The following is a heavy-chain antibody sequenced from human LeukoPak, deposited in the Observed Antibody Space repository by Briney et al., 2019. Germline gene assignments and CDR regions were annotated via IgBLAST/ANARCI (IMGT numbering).Heavy chain of an antibody. Sequence: ASVKVSCKASGYTFTVYYIHWVRQAPGQGLEWMGWFKPNSGGTNSAQKFQDRVTMTGDTSISTAYMELSSLRSDDTAVYYCAKGTSSIAEWELSPDDAFDIWGQGTMVTVSS. J-gene: IGHJ3*02. V-gene: IGHV1-2*02. D-gene: IGHD1-26*01. CDR3: AKGTSSIAEWELSPDDAFDI. CDR1: GYTFTVYY. CDR2: FKPNSGGT.